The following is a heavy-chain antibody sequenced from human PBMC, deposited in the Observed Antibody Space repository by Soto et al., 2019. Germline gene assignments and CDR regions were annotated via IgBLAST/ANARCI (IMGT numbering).Heavy chain of an antibody. J-gene: IGHJ6*02. CDR3: AEDYLLGSTSYGMDV. Sequence: EVQVLESGGGLVQSGGSLRLSCAASGFTFSSYAINWVRQAPGKGLEWVSSISGSGGNTFYADSVKGRFTISRDDSKNTLSLQMNSLRAEDTAVYYCAEDYLLGSTSYGMDVWGQGTTVTVSS. D-gene: IGHD1-26*01. CDR1: GFTFSSYA. CDR2: ISGSGGNT. V-gene: IGHV3-23*01.